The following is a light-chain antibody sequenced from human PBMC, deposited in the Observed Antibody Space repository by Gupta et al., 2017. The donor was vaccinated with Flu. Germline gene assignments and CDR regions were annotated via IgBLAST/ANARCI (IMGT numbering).Light chain of an antibody. CDR1: SSNIGNNY. Sequence: QSVLTQPPPVSAAPGQKVTISCSGSSSNIGNNYVSWYQQLPGTAPKVLIYDNNKRPSGIPDRFSGSKSGTSATLGITGLQTGDEADYYCGTWDSSLSAGVFGGGTKLTVL. V-gene: IGLV1-51*01. CDR2: DNN. CDR3: GTWDSSLSAGV. J-gene: IGLJ2*01.